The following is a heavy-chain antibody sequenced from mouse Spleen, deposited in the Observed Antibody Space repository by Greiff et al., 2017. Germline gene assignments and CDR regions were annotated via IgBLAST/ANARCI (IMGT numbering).Heavy chain of an antibody. D-gene: IGHD3-1*01. V-gene: IGHV1-19*01. CDR3: ASSGSYFDY. CDR2: INPYNGGT. Sequence: EVQLQQSGPVLVKPGASVKMSCKASGYTFTDYYMNWVKQSHGKSLEWIGVINPYNGGTSYNQKFKGKATLTVDKSSSTAYMELNSLTSEDSAVYYCASSGSYFDYWGQGTTLTVSS. J-gene: IGHJ2*01. CDR1: GYTFTDYY.